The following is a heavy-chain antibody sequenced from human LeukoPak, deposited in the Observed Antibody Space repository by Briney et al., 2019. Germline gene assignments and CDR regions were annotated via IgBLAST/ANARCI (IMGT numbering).Heavy chain of an antibody. Sequence: SETLSLTCAAYGGSFSGYYWSWIRQPPGKGLEWIGEINHSGSTNYNPSLKSRVTISVDTSKNQFSLKLSSVTAADTAVYYCARGTAYQPIPYYYYYYMDVWGKGTTVTVSS. D-gene: IGHD2-2*01. V-gene: IGHV4-34*01. CDR2: INHSGST. J-gene: IGHJ6*03. CDR1: GGSFSGYY. CDR3: ARGTAYQPIPYYYYYYMDV.